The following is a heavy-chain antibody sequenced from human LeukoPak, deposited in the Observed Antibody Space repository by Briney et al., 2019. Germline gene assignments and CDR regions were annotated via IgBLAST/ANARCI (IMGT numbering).Heavy chain of an antibody. Sequence: ASVKVSCKASGYTFTSYAMNWVRQAPGQGLEWMGWINTNTGNPTYAQGFTGRFVLSLDTSVSTAYLQISSLKAEDTAVYYCARGGRIAARPRNFDYWGQGTLVTVSS. V-gene: IGHV7-4-1*02. CDR1: GYTFTSYA. CDR2: INTNTGNP. CDR3: ARGGRIAARPRNFDY. D-gene: IGHD6-6*01. J-gene: IGHJ4*02.